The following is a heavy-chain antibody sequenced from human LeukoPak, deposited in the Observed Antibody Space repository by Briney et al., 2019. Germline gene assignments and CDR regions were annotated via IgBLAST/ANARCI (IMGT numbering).Heavy chain of an antibody. CDR2: ISGSTGNT. D-gene: IGHD1-26*01. V-gene: IGHV3-23*01. Sequence: PGGSLRLSCAASGFTFSNYAMSWVRQAPGKGLEWVSSISGSTGNTYYADSVKCRFTISRDNSKNTLYLQMNSLRAEDTALYYCAKDLALYTGPYSGSFYSPIDCWGQGTLVTVSS. CDR3: AKDLALYTGPYSGSFYSPIDC. CDR1: GFTFSNYA. J-gene: IGHJ4*02.